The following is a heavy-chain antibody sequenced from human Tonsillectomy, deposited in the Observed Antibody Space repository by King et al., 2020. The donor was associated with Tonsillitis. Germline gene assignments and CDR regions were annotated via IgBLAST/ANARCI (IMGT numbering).Heavy chain of an antibody. CDR3: ARVGLWSGYYDY. D-gene: IGHD3-3*01. CDR1: GGSISSGGYY. CDR2: IYYSGST. Sequence: QLPESGPGLVKPSQTLSLTCTVSGGSISSGGYYWRWIRQHPGKGLEWIGYIYYSGSTYYNPSLKSRVTISVDTSKNQFSLKLSSVTAADTAVYYCARVGLWSGYYDYWGQGTLVTVSS. V-gene: IGHV4-31*03. J-gene: IGHJ4*02.